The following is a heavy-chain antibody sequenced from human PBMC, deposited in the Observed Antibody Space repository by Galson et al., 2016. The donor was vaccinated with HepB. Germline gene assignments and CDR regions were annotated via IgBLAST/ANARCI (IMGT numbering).Heavy chain of an antibody. J-gene: IGHJ2*01. CDR1: GGSITSYY. D-gene: IGHD4-17*01. Sequence: SETLSLTCTVSGGSITSYYWSWIRQPPGKGLEWIGYISYSGSTNYNPSLKSRVTISVDTSKNQFSLKLRSVTAADTAVYYCARERGGRGDGDSSPGKRNSEGRFWYFDLWGRGTLVTVSS. CDR2: ISYSGST. V-gene: IGHV4-59*01. CDR3: ARERGGRGDGDSSPGKRNSEGRFWYFDL.